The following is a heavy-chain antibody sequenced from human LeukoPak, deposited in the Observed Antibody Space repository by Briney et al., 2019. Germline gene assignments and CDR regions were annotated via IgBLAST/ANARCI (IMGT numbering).Heavy chain of an antibody. V-gene: IGHV1-69*13. CDR2: IIPIFGTA. CDR3: ATYYDSSGPRGDYGMDV. J-gene: IGHJ6*02. D-gene: IGHD3-22*01. Sequence: SVKVSCKASGGTFSSYAISWVRQAPGQGLEWMGGIIPIFGTANYAQKFQGRVTITADESTSTAYMELSSLRSEDTAVYYCATYYDSSGPRGDYGMDVWGQGTTVTVSS. CDR1: GGTFSSYA.